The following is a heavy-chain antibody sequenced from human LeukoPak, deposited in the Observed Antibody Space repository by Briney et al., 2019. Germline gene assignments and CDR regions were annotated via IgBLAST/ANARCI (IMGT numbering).Heavy chain of an antibody. J-gene: IGHJ4*02. Sequence: SGVSLRLSCAASGFTVSSNYMSWVRQAPGKGLEWVSVIYSGGSTYDADSVKGRFTISRDNSKNTLYLQMNSLRAEDTAIHYCAKQYYASGNYLFDYWGQGTLVTVSS. CDR3: AKQYYASGNYLFDY. D-gene: IGHD3-10*01. CDR1: GFTVSSNY. V-gene: IGHV3-53*01. CDR2: IYSGGST.